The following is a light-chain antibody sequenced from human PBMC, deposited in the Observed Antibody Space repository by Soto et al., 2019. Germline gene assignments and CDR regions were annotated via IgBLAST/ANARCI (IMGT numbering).Light chain of an antibody. Sequence: EVVLTQSPGTLSLSPGERATLSCRASQSIRSSYLAWYQQKPGQAPRLLIYCASTRATGIPDRFSGSGSGTDFTLTITRLEPEDFAVYYCQQYGSSPPLTFGGGTKVEIK. CDR3: QQYGSSPPLT. V-gene: IGKV3-20*01. J-gene: IGKJ4*01. CDR1: QSIRSSY. CDR2: CAS.